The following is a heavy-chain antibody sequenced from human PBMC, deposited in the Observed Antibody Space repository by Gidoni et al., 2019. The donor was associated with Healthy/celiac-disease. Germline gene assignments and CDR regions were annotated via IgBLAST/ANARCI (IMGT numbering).Heavy chain of an antibody. CDR2: FDPEDGET. J-gene: IGHJ3*02. Sequence: QVQLVQSGAEVKKPGASVKVSCKVSGYTLTQLSMHWVRQAPGKGLEWMGGFDPEDGETIYAKKFQGRVTMTEDTSTDTAYMELSSLRSEDTAVYYCATGITGTTSLDAFDIWGQGTMVTVSS. CDR1: GYTLTQLS. CDR3: ATGITGTTSLDAFDI. V-gene: IGHV1-24*01. D-gene: IGHD1-7*01.